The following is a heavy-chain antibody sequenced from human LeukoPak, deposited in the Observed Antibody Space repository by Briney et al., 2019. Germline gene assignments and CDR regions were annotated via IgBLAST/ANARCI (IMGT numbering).Heavy chain of an antibody. J-gene: IGHJ4*02. CDR3: ARDSDSVHSPFNY. CDR1: GDSISSYY. Sequence: SETLSLTCTVSGDSISSYYWSWIRQPPGKGLEWIGCIYYSGSTNYNPSLQSRVTISVDTSKNQFSLKLSSVTAADTAVYYCARDSDSVHSPFNYWGQETLVTVSS. CDR2: IYYSGST. D-gene: IGHD5/OR15-5a*01. V-gene: IGHV4-59*01.